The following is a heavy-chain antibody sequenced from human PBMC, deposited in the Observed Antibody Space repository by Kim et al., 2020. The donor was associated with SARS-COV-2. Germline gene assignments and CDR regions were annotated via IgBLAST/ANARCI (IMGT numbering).Heavy chain of an antibody. Sequence: GGSLRLSCAASGFTFSGSAIHWVRQASGKGLEWVGRIRSKPNNYATAYAVSVKGRFTISRDDSKNMAYLQMTSLKIEDTAVYFCNRLGDSDYWGQGTLVTVSS. CDR1: GFTFSGSA. CDR3: NRLGDSDY. CDR2: IRSKPNNYAT. J-gene: IGHJ4*02. D-gene: IGHD4-17*01. V-gene: IGHV3-73*01.